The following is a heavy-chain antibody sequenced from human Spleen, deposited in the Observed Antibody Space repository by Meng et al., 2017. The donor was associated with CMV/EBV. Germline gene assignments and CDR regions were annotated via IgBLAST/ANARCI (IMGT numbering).Heavy chain of an antibody. CDR3: AGPQVRYSYGYKSFDY. D-gene: IGHD5-18*01. CDR1: GDSVSSNSAA. J-gene: IGHJ4*02. V-gene: IGHV6-1*01. Sequence: SQTLSLTCAISGDSVSSNSAAWNWIRQSPSRGLEWLGRTYYRSKWYNDYAVSVKSRIAINPDTSKNQFSLQLNSVTAADTAVYYCAGPQVRYSYGYKSFDYWGQGILVTVSS. CDR2: TYYRSKWYN.